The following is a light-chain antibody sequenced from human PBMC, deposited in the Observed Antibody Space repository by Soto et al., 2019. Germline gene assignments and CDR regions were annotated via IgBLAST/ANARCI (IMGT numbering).Light chain of an antibody. V-gene: IGKV3-20*01. CDR1: QRVSTF. J-gene: IGKJ1*01. CDR3: HYYET. CDR2: DAS. Sequence: EIVLTQPPGTLSLSPGDRATLSCRASQRVSTFLAWYQQRPGQAPRLXIYDASSRATGIPDRFSGSGSGTDFTLTTSRLQPEDFAVYYSHYYETFGQGTKWDIK.